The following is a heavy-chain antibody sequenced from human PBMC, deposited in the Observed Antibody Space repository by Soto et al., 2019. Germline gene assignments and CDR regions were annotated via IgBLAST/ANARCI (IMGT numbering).Heavy chain of an antibody. CDR1: GYTFTGYY. CDR3: ARDKGYDYVWGSYSET. V-gene: IGHV1-2*02. Sequence: GASVNVSCKSSGYTFTGYYMHWVRQAPGQGLEWMGWINPNSGGTNYAQKFQGRVTMTRDTSISTAYMELSRLRSDDTAVYYCARDKGYDYVWGSYSETWGQGTTVTVSS. J-gene: IGHJ6*02. CDR2: INPNSGGT. D-gene: IGHD3-16*01.